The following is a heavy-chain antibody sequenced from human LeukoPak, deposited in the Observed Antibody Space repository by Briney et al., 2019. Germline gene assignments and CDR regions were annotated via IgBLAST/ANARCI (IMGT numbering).Heavy chain of an antibody. CDR3: AKDTTNDY. CDR1: GLTFSGYA. Sequence: GGSLRLSCAASGLTFSGYAMSWVRQAPGKGLEWVSSISSSSGGSTYYADSVKGRFTISRDNSKNTLYLQMNSLRAEDTAVYYCAKDTTNDYWGQGTLVTVSS. D-gene: IGHD1-1*01. V-gene: IGHV3-23*01. CDR2: ISSSSGGST. J-gene: IGHJ4*02.